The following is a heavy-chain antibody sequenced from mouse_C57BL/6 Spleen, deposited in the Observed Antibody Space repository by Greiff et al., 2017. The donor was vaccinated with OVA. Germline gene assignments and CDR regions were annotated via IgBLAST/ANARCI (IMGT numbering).Heavy chain of an antibody. CDR1: GFTFSDYY. J-gene: IGHJ2*01. V-gene: IGHV5-16*01. D-gene: IGHD2-12*01. CDR3: ARGGYEYFDY. Sequence: EVKLVESGGGLVQPGSSMKLSCTASGFTFSDYYMAWVRQVPEKGLEWVANINYDGSSTYYLDSLKSRFIISRDNAKNILYLQMSSLKSEDTATYYCARGGYEYFDYWGQGTTLTVSS. CDR2: INYDGSST.